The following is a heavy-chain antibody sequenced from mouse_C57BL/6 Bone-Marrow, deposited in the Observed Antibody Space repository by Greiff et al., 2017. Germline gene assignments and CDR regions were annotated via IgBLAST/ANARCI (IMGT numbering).Heavy chain of an antibody. CDR2: IYPGDGDN. Sequence: QVQLPQSGPELVKPGASVKISCKASGYAFSSSWMNGVKQRPGKGLEWIGRIYPGDGDNTSNGKFKGKATLTADKSSSTAYMQLSSLISEDSAVYFCARIGNYHYYAMDYWGQGTSVTVSS. CDR1: GYAFSSSW. D-gene: IGHD2-1*01. CDR3: ARIGNYHYYAMDY. J-gene: IGHJ4*01. V-gene: IGHV1-82*01.